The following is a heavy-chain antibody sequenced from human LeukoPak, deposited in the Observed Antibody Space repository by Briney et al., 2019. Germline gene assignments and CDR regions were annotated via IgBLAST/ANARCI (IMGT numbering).Heavy chain of an antibody. CDR2: IYYSGST. J-gene: IGHJ6*04. CDR3: TRENYYDSSGYYPLDA. V-gene: IGHV4-59*01. D-gene: IGHD3-22*01. Sequence: SETLSLTCTVSGGSISSYYWSWIRQPPGKGLEWIGYIYYSGSTNYNPSLKSRVTISVDTSKNQFSLKLSSVTAADTAVYYCTRENYYDSSGYYPLDAWGKGTTVTISS. CDR1: GGSISSYY.